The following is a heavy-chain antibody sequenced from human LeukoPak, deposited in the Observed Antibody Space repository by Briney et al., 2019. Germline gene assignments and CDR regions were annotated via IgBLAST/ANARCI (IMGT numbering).Heavy chain of an antibody. CDR3: ASGTQYSSGWHILDY. CDR1: GVAFSGYY. Sequence: SETLSLTCAVYGVAFSGYYWSWIRQPPGKGLEWIGEINHSGSTNYNPSLKSRVTISVDTSKNKFSLKLSSVTAADTAVYYCASGTQYSSGWHILDYWGQGTLVTVSS. J-gene: IGHJ4*02. D-gene: IGHD6-19*01. CDR2: INHSGST. V-gene: IGHV4-34*01.